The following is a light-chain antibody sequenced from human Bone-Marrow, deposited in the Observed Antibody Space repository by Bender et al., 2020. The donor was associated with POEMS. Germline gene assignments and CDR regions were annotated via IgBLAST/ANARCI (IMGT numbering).Light chain of an antibody. Sequence: QSALTQPASVSGSPGQSITISCTGVSSDVGSYNPVSWYQQSPGTSPKLIIYEATKRPSGVSNRFSGSKSGTSASLAISDIQSEDEGDYYCSSWDDSLSGWVFGGGTKLTVL. J-gene: IGLJ3*02. CDR1: SSDVGSYNP. CDR2: EAT. V-gene: IGLV2-23*01. CDR3: SSWDDSLSGWV.